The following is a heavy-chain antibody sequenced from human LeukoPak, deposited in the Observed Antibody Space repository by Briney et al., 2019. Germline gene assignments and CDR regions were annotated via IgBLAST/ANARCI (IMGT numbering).Heavy chain of an antibody. D-gene: IGHD3/OR15-3a*01. CDR1: GFTFSSYA. CDR3: ARGTWRQSFDY. J-gene: IGHJ4*02. Sequence: GGSLRLSCAASGFTFSSYAMHWVRQAPGKGLDGVAVISYDGSNKYYADSRKGRFTISRDNSKNTLYLHMNSLRAEDTAVYYCARGTWRQSFDYWGQGTLVTVSS. CDR2: ISYDGSNK. V-gene: IGHV3-30*04.